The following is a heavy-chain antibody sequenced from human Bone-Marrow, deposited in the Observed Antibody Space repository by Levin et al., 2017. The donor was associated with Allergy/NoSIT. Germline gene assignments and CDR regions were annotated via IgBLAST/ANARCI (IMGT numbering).Heavy chain of an antibody. V-gene: IGHV3-30-3*01. D-gene: IGHD6-6*01. CDR3: ARGERSSSDGHYYYYYGMDV. J-gene: IGHJ6*02. CDR2: ISYDGSNK. CDR1: GFTFSSYA. Sequence: SCAASGFTFSSYAMHWVRQAPGKGLEWVAVISYDGSNKYYADSVKGRFTISRDNSKNTLYLQMNSLRAEDTAVYYCARGERSSSDGHYYYYYGMDVWGQGTTVTVSS.